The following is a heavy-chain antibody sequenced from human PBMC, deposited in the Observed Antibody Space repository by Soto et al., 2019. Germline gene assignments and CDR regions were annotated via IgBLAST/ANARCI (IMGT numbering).Heavy chain of an antibody. Sequence: SVKVSCKASGFTFSSSAVQWVRQARGQRPEWIGWIVVGSGNANYAQKIQERVTITRDMSTSTAYMELSSLRSEDTAVYYCARVALGYDYADVWGQGTTVTVSS. V-gene: IGHV1-58*01. D-gene: IGHD4-17*01. CDR1: GFTFSSSA. CDR2: IVVGSGNA. J-gene: IGHJ6*02. CDR3: ARVALGYDYADV.